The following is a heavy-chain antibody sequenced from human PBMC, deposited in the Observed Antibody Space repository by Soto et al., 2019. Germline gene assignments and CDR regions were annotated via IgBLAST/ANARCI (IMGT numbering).Heavy chain of an antibody. CDR2: ISGSGGTT. D-gene: IGHD3-10*01. Sequence: DVQLLESGGGLVQPGGSLRLSCAASGFSFSNYGMTWVRQAPGKGLQWVSHISGSGGTTYYADSVKGRFTISRDNSKNTVYLEMNSLRADDTAVYHCARDGFLTYWGQGTLVTVSS. CDR3: ARDGFLTY. CDR1: GFSFSNYG. J-gene: IGHJ4*02. V-gene: IGHV3-23*01.